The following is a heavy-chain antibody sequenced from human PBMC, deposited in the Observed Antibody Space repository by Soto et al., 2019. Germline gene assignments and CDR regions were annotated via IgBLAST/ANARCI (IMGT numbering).Heavy chain of an antibody. CDR1: GFTFSSNW. CDR2: INSDGSST. D-gene: IGHD2-2*02. V-gene: IGHV3-74*01. J-gene: IGHJ6*03. Sequence: GGSLRLSCAASGFTFSSNWMHWVRQAPGKGLVWVSRINSDGSSTSYADSVKGRFTISRDNAKNTLYLQMNSLRAEDTAVYYCARDRGEGVVVPAAIGYMDVWGKGTTVTVSS. CDR3: ARDRGEGVVVPAAIGYMDV.